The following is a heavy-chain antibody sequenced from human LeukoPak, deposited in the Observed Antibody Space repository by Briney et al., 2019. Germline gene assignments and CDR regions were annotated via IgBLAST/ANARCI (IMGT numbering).Heavy chain of an antibody. CDR2: ISWNSGSI. Sequence: PGGSLRLSCAASGFTFDDYAMHWVRQSPGKGLEWVSGISWNSGSIGYADSVKGRFTISRDNAKNSLYLQMNSLRAEDTALYYCANVTGGHYYGSGSIFDYWGQGTLVTVSS. J-gene: IGHJ4*02. CDR1: GFTFDDYA. V-gene: IGHV3-9*01. D-gene: IGHD3-10*01. CDR3: ANVTGGHYYGSGSIFDY.